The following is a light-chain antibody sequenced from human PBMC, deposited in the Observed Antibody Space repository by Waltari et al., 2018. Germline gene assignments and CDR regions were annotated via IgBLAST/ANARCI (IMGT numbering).Light chain of an antibody. CDR3: QQYYSYPRT. CDR2: AAT. V-gene: IGKV1-8*01. J-gene: IGKJ1*01. Sequence: AIRMTQSPSSPSASTGDKITITCRASQDIRSYLGWYQQKPGKAPKLLVYAATSLQTGVPSRFSASGSGTDFSLTISNLQSEDFAIYHCQQYYSYPRTFGQGTKVEVK. CDR1: QDIRSY.